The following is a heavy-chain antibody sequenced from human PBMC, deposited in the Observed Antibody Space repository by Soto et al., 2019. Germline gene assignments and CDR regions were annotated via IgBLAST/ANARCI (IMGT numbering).Heavy chain of an antibody. CDR1: GGSVSSNSAG. J-gene: IGHJ4*01. V-gene: IGHV6-1*01. CDR2: TYYRSKWYY. Sequence: SKTLSLTCASTGGSVSSNSAGWSWVRQSPSRGLEWLGRTYYRSKWYYEYAVSVRGRITINPDTSKNQYSLQLNSVTPEDTAVYFCARGEQYSGRIFDYWAQGTLVTVSS. D-gene: IGHD1-26*01. CDR3: ARGEQYSGRIFDY.